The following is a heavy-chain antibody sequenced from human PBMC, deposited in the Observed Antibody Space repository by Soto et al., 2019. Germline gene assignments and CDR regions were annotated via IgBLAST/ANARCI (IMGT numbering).Heavy chain of an antibody. CDR2: ISSSGGTT. V-gene: IGHV3-64*01. CDR1: GFTFSRYA. J-gene: IGHJ3*02. CDR3: ARDSGGYAFDI. D-gene: IGHD3-10*01. Sequence: EVQLVESGGGLVQPGGSLRLSCAASGFTFSRYAMHWVRQAPGKGLEYVSAISSSGGTTYYANSVKGRFTISRDNSKNSLDLQMGSLRSEDMAVYYCARDSGGYAFDIWGQGTMVTVSS.